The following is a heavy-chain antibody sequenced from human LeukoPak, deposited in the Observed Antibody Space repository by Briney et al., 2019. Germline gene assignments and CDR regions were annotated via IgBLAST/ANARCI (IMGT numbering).Heavy chain of an antibody. CDR1: GGTFSSYA. D-gene: IGHD6-19*01. V-gene: IGHV1-18*01. CDR2: ISTYNENT. J-gene: IGHJ4*02. Sequence: ASVKVSCKASGGTFSSYAISWVRQAPGQGLEWMGWISTYNENTDYAQKFQGRVTMTTDTSTSTAYMDLRSLRSDDTAVYYCAREDSSGLFDYWGQGTLVTVSS. CDR3: AREDSSGLFDY.